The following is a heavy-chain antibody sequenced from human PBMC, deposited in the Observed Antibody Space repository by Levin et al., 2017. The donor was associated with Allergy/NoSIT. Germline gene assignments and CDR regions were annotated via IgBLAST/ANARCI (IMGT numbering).Heavy chain of an antibody. CDR3: ARGLWETSRYTHGF. D-gene: IGHD3-16*02. Sequence: SCTVSGGSVSGYYWSWIRQPPGKGLDWIGHIYHSGSANYNPSLKSRVTISVDTSKNQFALKLSSVTAADTAVYYCARGLWETSRYTHGFWGQGTLVTVSS. J-gene: IGHJ4*02. V-gene: IGHV4-59*02. CDR1: GGSVSGYY. CDR2: IYHSGSA.